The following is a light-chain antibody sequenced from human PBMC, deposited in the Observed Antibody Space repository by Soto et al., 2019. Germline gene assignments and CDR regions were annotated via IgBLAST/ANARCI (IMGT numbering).Light chain of an antibody. CDR2: AAS. V-gene: IGKV1-12*01. J-gene: IGKJ4*01. CDR3: QQAYSFPLT. Sequence: DIQMTQSPSSVAASVGDRVTITCRASQGIGSWLAWYQQKPGKAPKLLISAASNLQGGVPSRFSGSASGTDFTLIISSLQPEDFATYYCQQAYSFPLTFGGGTKVEVK. CDR1: QGIGSW.